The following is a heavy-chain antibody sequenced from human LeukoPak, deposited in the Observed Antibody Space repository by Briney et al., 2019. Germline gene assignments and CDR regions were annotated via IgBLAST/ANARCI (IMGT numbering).Heavy chain of an antibody. CDR2: IIPIFGTA. CDR1: GGTFSSYA. Sequence: SVKASCKASGGTFSSYAISWVRQAPGQGLEWMGGIIPIFGTANYAQKFQGRVTITADESTSTAYMELSSLRSEDTAVYYCAMLGYCSGGSCYQPAEYFQHWGQGTLVTVSS. J-gene: IGHJ1*01. V-gene: IGHV1-69*01. CDR3: AMLGYCSGGSCYQPAEYFQH. D-gene: IGHD2-15*01.